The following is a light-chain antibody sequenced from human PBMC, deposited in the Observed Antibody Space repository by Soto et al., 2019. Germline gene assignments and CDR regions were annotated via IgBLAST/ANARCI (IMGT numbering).Light chain of an antibody. V-gene: IGKV3-11*01. CDR3: QQRFNWPRFT. CDR2: DAS. J-gene: IGKJ2*01. CDR1: QSVSSY. Sequence: EIVLTQSPATLSLSPGERATLSCRASQSVSSYLAWYQQKPGQAPRLLIYDASNRATGIPARFSGAVSGTDFTLTISSLEPEDFAVYYCQQRFNWPRFTFGQGTKLEIK.